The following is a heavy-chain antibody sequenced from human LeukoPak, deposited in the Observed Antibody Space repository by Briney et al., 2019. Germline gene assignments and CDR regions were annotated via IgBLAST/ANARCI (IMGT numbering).Heavy chain of an antibody. V-gene: IGHV3-64*01. CDR1: GFTFSSYA. CDR2: ISSNGGST. J-gene: IGHJ4*02. Sequence: GGSLRLSCAASGFTFSSYAMHWVRQAPGKGLEYVSAISSNGGSTYYANSVKGRFTISRDNSKNTLYLQMGSLRAEDMAVYYCARDDDDSSGYYFGVSVYWGQGTLVTVSS. D-gene: IGHD3-22*01. CDR3: ARDDDDSSGYYFGVSVY.